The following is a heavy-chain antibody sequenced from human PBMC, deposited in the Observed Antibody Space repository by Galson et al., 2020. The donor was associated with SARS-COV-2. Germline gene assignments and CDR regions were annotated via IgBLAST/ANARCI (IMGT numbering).Heavy chain of an antibody. CDR1: GFIFSSYP. CDR2: LTGSGDTT. J-gene: IGHJ4*02. D-gene: IGHD2-21*02. V-gene: IGHV3-23*01. CDR3: TKTSGADRG. Sequence: GGSLRLSCAASGFIFSSYPMSWVRQAPGKGLEWVASLTGSGDTTYYADSVKGRFTISRDNSKDTLYLQMNSLRVEDTAVYYCTKTSGADRGWGQGILVTVSS.